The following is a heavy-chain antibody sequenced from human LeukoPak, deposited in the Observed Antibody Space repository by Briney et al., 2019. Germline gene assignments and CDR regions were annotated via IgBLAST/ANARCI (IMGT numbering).Heavy chain of an antibody. CDR3: ARTWIQLFTPDFDL. J-gene: IGHJ4*02. V-gene: IGHV1-46*01. Sequence: ASVKVSCKASGYTFTSYLIHWVRQAPGQGLEWLGIINPSGGSTSYAQKFQGRVTLTRDTSTNTVYMELSSLRSEDTAVYYCARTWIQLFTPDFDLWGQGTLVTVSS. D-gene: IGHD5-18*01. CDR1: GYTFTSYL. CDR2: INPSGGST.